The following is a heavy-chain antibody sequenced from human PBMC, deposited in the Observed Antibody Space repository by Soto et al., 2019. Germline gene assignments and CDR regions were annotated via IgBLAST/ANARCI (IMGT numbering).Heavy chain of an antibody. CDR3: AKKYYGNLVMTLYYAYFYMDV. Sequence: EVQLLESGGGLIQPGGSLRLSCAASGFTFSTYAMSWVRQAPGKGLEWVSAISDSGGSTYYADSVKGRFTISRDNSQNTLYLQMNSLRVDDTAVYFCAKKYYGNLVMTLYYAYFYMDVWGKGTTVTVSS. CDR2: ISDSGGST. CDR1: GFTFSTYA. J-gene: IGHJ6*03. D-gene: IGHD4-17*01. V-gene: IGHV3-23*01.